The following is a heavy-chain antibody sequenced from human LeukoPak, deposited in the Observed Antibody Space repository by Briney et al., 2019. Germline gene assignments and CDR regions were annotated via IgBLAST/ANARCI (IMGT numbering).Heavy chain of an antibody. J-gene: IGHJ4*02. CDR2: VNSDGSWT. D-gene: IGHD2-2*01. Sequence: GRSLRLSCAASGNYWMHWVRQAPGKGLVWVSHVNSDGSWTSHADSVKGRFTISKDNAKNTVYLQMNNLRTEDTAVYYCVSFYETNWGRGTLVTVSS. CDR3: VSFYETN. V-gene: IGHV3-74*01. CDR1: GNYW.